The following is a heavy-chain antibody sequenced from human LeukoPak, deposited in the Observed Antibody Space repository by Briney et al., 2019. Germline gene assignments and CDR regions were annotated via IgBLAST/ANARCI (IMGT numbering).Heavy chain of an antibody. D-gene: IGHD2-2*02. J-gene: IGHJ6*03. V-gene: IGHV3-23*01. CDR1: GFTFSSYW. Sequence: GGSLRLSCAASGFTFSSYWMSWVRQAPGKGLEWVSAISGSGGSTYYADSVKGRFTISRDNSKNTLYLQMNSLRAEDTAVYYCAKALPAAIQGPNYYYMDVWGKGTTVTVSS. CDR3: AKALPAAIQGPNYYYMDV. CDR2: ISGSGGST.